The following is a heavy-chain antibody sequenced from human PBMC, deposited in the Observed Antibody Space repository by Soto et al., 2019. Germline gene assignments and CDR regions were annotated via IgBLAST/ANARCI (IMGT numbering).Heavy chain of an antibody. V-gene: IGHV3-49*04. J-gene: IGHJ3*02. Sequence: GGSLRLSCTASGFTFGDYAMSWVRQAPGKGLEWVGFIRSKAYGGTTEYAASVKGRFTISRDDSKSIAYLQMNSLKTEDTAVYYCTRDYSLKNYDFWSGYYTGDAFDICGQGTMVTV. CDR1: GFTFGDYA. CDR3: TRDYSLKNYDFWSGYYTGDAFDI. CDR2: IRSKAYGGTT. D-gene: IGHD3-3*01.